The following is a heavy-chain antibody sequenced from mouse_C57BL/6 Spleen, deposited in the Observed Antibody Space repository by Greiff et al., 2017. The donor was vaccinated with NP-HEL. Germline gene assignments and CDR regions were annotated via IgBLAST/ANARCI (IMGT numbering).Heavy chain of an antibody. Sequence: QVQLKQSGAELVRPGTSVKMSCKASGYTFTNYWIGWAKQRPGHGLEWIGDIYPGGGYTNYNEKFKGKATLTADKSSSTAYMQFSSLTSEDSAIYYCARSGSNYVGAMDYWGQGTSVTVSS. CDR2: IYPGGGYT. V-gene: IGHV1-63*01. J-gene: IGHJ4*01. D-gene: IGHD2-5*01. CDR3: ARSGSNYVGAMDY. CDR1: GYTFTNYW.